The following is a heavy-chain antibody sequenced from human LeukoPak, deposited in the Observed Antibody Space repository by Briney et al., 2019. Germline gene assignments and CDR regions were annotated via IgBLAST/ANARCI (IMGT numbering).Heavy chain of an antibody. Sequence: SETLSLTCTVSGGSISSGSYYWSWIRQPAGKGLEWIGRIYTSGSTNYNPSLKSRVTISVDTSKNQFSLKLSSVTAADTAVYYCARVGPSMVRGRHYYYMDVWGKGTTVTISS. CDR2: IYTSGST. D-gene: IGHD3-10*01. CDR3: ARVGPSMVRGRHYYYMDV. V-gene: IGHV4-61*02. CDR1: GGSISSGSYY. J-gene: IGHJ6*03.